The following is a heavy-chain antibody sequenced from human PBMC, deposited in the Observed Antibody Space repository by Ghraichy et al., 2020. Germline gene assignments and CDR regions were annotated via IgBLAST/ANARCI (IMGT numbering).Heavy chain of an antibody. V-gene: IGHV1-18*01. D-gene: IGHD2-2*01. CDR3: ARSYIVVVPAAIEGVHTFDF. Sequence: VKVSCTASGFTFSNYIINWVRQVPGQGLEWMGWISAHNGNAKYSQKFQGRATMTTDPSSSTVYMGLTSLRSDDTAVYYCARSYIVVVPAAIEGVHTFDFWGQGTLVTVSS. J-gene: IGHJ4*01. CDR2: ISAHNGNA. CDR1: GFTFSNYI.